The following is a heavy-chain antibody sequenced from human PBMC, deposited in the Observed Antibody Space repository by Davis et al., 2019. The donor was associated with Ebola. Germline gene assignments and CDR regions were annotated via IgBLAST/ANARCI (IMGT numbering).Heavy chain of an antibody. V-gene: IGHV3-48*04. CDR2: ISSSSSTI. D-gene: IGHD3-22*01. CDR3: ADSSGYYYFDY. Sequence: GGSLRLSCAASGFTFSSYSMNWVRQAPGKGLEWVSYISSSSSTIYYADSVKGRFIISRDNSKNTLYLQMNSLRAEDTALYYCADSSGYYYFDYWGQGTLVTVSS. CDR1: GFTFSSYS. J-gene: IGHJ4*02.